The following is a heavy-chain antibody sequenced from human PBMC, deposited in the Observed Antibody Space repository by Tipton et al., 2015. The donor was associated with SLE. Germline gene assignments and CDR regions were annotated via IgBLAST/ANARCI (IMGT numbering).Heavy chain of an antibody. CDR1: GFTLRTYW. Sequence: SLRLSCVASGFTLRTYWMEWVRQAPGKGLMWVSRINGDGTTITYADSVKGRFTISRDTSKNTLYLQMNSLRAEDTAVYYCAKALGSRWAFDIWGQGTMVTVSS. J-gene: IGHJ3*02. D-gene: IGHD3-10*01. CDR3: AKALGSRWAFDI. V-gene: IGHV3-74*01. CDR2: INGDGTTI.